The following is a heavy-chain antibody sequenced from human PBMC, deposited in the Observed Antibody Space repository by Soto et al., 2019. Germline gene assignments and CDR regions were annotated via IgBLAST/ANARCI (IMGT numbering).Heavy chain of an antibody. V-gene: IGHV4-39*01. CDR2: MFYSGAT. CDR3: ARHNSGSDWLDP. CDR1: VVSISDISYC. D-gene: IGHD2-15*01. J-gene: IGHJ5*02. Sequence: PSQTLSLTCTLSVVSISDISYCWGWIRQPPGKGLQWIGCMFYSGATYYNPSLKNRVTLSVDTSKNEFSLKLVSVTAPDTAVYYCARHNSGSDWLDPWGQGTLVTVSS.